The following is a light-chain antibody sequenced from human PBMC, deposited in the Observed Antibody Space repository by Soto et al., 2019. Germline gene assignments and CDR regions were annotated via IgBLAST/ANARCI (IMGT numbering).Light chain of an antibody. Sequence: QSVLTQPPSASGSPGQSVTISCAGSRSNIGSYDFVAWYQQHPGKAPKLIIYDVSERPSGVPDRFSGSKSGTAASLTVSGLQAEDEADYYCSSYAGRNNYVFGTGTKLTV. V-gene: IGLV2-8*01. J-gene: IGLJ1*01. CDR3: SSYAGRNNYV. CDR2: DVS. CDR1: RSNIGSYDF.